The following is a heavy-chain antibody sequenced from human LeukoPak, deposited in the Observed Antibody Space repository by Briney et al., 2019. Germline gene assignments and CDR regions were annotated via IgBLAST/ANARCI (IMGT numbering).Heavy chain of an antibody. J-gene: IGHJ4*02. CDR1: GGSISSGGYY. CDR2: IDYSGSP. Sequence: SETLSLTRTVSGGSISSGGYYWSWIRQHPGKGLEWIGDIDYSGSPYYKPSLKSRVNISVDTSKNQFSLKLSSVTAADTAVYFCARETTVTSFDYWGQGTLVTVSS. V-gene: IGHV4-31*03. D-gene: IGHD4-17*01. CDR3: ARETTVTSFDY.